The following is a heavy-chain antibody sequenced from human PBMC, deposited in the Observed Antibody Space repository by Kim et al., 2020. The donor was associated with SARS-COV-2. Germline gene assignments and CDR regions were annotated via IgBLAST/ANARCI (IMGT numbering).Heavy chain of an antibody. V-gene: IGHV5-51*01. Sequence: GESLKISRKGSGYSFTSYWIGWVRQMPGKGLEWMGIIYPGDSDTRYSPSFQGQVTISADKSISTAYLQWSSLKASDTAMYYCARQGEFEKYYYGMDVWGQGTTVTVSS. CDR3: ARQGEFEKYYYGMDV. D-gene: IGHD3-10*01. CDR1: GYSFTSYW. CDR2: IYPGDSDT. J-gene: IGHJ6*02.